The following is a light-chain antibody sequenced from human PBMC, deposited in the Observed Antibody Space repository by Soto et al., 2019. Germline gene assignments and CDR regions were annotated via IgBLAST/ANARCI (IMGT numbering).Light chain of an antibody. V-gene: IGKV3-15*01. CDR2: DAS. CDR1: HSVSTR. J-gene: IGKJ4*01. CDR3: QHYTNWPLT. Sequence: EIMMTQSPATLSVSPGERATLSCRVSHSVSTRLAWYQQKPGQAPRLLIYDASTRATGLPARFSGSGSGTDFTLTISSLQSEDFAVYYCQHYTNWPLTFGGGTKVEIK.